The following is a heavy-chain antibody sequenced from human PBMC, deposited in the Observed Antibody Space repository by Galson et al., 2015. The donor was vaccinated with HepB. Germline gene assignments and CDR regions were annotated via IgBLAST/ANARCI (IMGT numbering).Heavy chain of an antibody. CDR2: VMSGSGGA. Sequence: SLRLSCAASGFTFSSYGMIWVRQAPGKGLEWVSAVMSGSGGAFYADSVKDRFTISRDNSKNTLSLQMNSLGAEDTAVYYCAKCGVLSSGWCNYFDPWGQGTLVTVSS. D-gene: IGHD6-19*01. V-gene: IGHV3-23*01. CDR3: AKCGVLSSGWCNYFDP. CDR1: GFTFSSYG. J-gene: IGHJ5*02.